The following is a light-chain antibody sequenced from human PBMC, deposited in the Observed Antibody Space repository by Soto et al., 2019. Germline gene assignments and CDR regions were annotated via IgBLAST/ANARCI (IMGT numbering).Light chain of an antibody. J-gene: IGKJ1*01. Sequence: IVMTQSPATVSGSPGARVTLSCRASQSVSGNVAWYHQKPGQPPRLLVYGASTTATDIPARFFGSGSETDFTLTITRLQSEDFGIYYCQQRNSWPRTFGQGTKVEIK. CDR1: QSVSGN. CDR2: GAS. V-gene: IGKV3-15*01. CDR3: QQRNSWPRT.